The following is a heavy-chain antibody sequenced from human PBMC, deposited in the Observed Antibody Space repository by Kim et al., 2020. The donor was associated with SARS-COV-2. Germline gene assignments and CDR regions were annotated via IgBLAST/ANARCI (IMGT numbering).Heavy chain of an antibody. CDR2: INTKTGNP. CDR1: GYTFTRCG. V-gene: IGHV7-4-1*02. Sequence: ASVKVSCKASGYTFTRCGLNWVRQAPGQGLEWMGWINTKTGNPTYAQGFTRRFVFSLDTSVSTAYLEITSLKAEDTAVYYCAKKPIATGGTPDWYLDLWGRGTLVSVSS. CDR3: AKKPIATGGTPDWYLDL. J-gene: IGHJ2*01. D-gene: IGHD6-13*01.